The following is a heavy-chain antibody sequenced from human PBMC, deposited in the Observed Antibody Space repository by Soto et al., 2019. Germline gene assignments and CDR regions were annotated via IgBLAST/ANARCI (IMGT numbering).Heavy chain of an antibody. Sequence: VQLVESGGGLVQPGRSLRLSCAASGFSFDDYVMHWVRQGPGKGLEWVSGIDWNGVSIGYADSVKGRFTISRDNAKNSLYLQMNSLRSEDTALYYCAKDIARYSGYEGAFDIWGQGTMVTVSS. J-gene: IGHJ3*02. CDR3: AKDIARYSGYEGAFDI. D-gene: IGHD5-12*01. CDR2: IDWNGVSI. CDR1: GFSFDDYV. V-gene: IGHV3-9*01.